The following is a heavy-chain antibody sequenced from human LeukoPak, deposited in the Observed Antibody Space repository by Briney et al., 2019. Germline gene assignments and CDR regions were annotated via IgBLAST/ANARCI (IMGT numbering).Heavy chain of an antibody. CDR3: AKGHDNYYYYGMDV. CDR1: GFTFDDYA. Sequence: GRSLRLSCAASGFTFDDYAMHWVRQAPGKGLEWVSGISWDSGSIGYADSVKGRFTISRDNAKNSLYLQMNSLRAEDTALYYCAKGHDNYYYYGMDVWGQGTTVTVSS. J-gene: IGHJ6*02. CDR2: ISWDSGSI. D-gene: IGHD1-1*01. V-gene: IGHV3-9*01.